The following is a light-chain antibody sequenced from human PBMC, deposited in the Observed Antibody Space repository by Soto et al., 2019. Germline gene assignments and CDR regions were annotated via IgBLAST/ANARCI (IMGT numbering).Light chain of an antibody. CDR2: GAS. V-gene: IGKV3-15*01. CDR1: QSVSSN. J-gene: IGKJ1*01. CDR3: EQYNNWPGT. Sequence: EIVMTQSPATLSVSPGERATLSCRASQSVSSNLAWYQQKPGQAPRLLIYGASTRATGIPARFSGSGSGTEFTLTISSLQSEAFAVYYCEQYNNWPGTFGQGTKVEI.